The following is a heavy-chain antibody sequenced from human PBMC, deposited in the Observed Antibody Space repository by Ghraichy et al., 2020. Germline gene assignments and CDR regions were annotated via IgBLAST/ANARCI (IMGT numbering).Heavy chain of an antibody. CDR1: GFTFSSYT. CDR2: ISSSGSTI. D-gene: IGHD6-19*01. V-gene: IGHV3-48*02. Sequence: AALRLSCVASGFTFSSYTMNWVRQAPGKGLEWVSYISSSGSTIYYADSVKGRFTISRDNAKNSLYLQMNSLRDEDTAVYFCAKEAVTGTYNWFDSWGQGTLVTVSS. CDR3: AKEAVTGTYNWFDS. J-gene: IGHJ5*01.